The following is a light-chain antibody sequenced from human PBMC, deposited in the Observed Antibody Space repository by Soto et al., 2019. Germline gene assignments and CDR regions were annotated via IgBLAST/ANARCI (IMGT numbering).Light chain of an antibody. CDR2: DAS. V-gene: IGKV1-5*01. J-gene: IGKJ1*01. CDR1: QSSSRW. CDR3: QQYNSFPWT. Sequence: DIQMTQSPSTLSASVGDRVTITCRASQSSSRWLAWYQQKPGKVPKVLIYDASSLESGVPSRFSGSGSGTEFTLTISSLQPDDFATYYCQQYNSFPWTFGQGTKVEVK.